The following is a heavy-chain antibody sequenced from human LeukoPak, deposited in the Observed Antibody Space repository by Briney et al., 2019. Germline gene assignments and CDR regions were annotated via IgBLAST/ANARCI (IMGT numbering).Heavy chain of an antibody. V-gene: IGHV5-51*01. CDR2: IYPDDSDT. CDR1: TYSFSTYW. J-gene: IGHJ6*02. Sequence: GESLKLSCKGSTYSFSTYWIGWVRQMPGRGLEWMGVIYPDDSDTRYNPSFEGQVTISVDKSIGTAYLQWSSLRSSDTAIYYCARQTGYHYGMDVWGQGTTVTVSS. CDR3: ARQTGYHYGMDV.